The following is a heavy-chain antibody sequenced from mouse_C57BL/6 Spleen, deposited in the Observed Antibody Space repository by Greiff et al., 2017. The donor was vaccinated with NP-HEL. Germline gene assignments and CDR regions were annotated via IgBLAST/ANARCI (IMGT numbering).Heavy chain of an antibody. CDR1: GYAFSSYW. D-gene: IGHD1-1*01. Sequence: QVQLQQSGAELVKPGASVKISCKASGYAFSSYWMNWVKQKPGKGLEWIGQIYPGDGDTNYNGKFKGKATLTADKYSSTAYMQLSSLTSEDSAVYFCANYYGSSRYYAMDYWGQGTSVTVSS. V-gene: IGHV1-80*01. CDR3: ANYYGSSRYYAMDY. J-gene: IGHJ4*01. CDR2: IYPGDGDT.